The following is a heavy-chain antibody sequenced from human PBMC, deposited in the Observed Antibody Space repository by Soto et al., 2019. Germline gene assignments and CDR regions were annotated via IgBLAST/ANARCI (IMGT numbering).Heavy chain of an antibody. J-gene: IGHJ3*02. CDR3: ARLIAVAGTAFDI. CDR2: ISSSSSYT. Sequence: PGGSLRLSCAASGFTFSDYYMSWIRHAPGKGLEWVSYISSSSSYTNYADSVKGRFTISRDNAKNSLYLQMNSLRAEDTAVYYCARLIAVAGTAFDIWGQGTMVTVSS. V-gene: IGHV3-11*06. D-gene: IGHD6-19*01. CDR1: GFTFSDYY.